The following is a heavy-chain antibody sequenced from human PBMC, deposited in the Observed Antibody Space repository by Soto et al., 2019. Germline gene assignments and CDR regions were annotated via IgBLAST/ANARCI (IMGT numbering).Heavy chain of an antibody. CDR3: AKDNENYYFDY. Sequence: GGSLRLSCAASGFTFSSYGMHWVRQAPGKGLEWMAVISYDGSNKYYADSVKGRFTISRDNSKNTLYLQMNSLRAEDTAVYYCAKDNENYYFDYWGQGTLVTVSS. J-gene: IGHJ4*02. CDR1: GFTFSSYG. V-gene: IGHV3-30*18. CDR2: ISYDGSNK. D-gene: IGHD1-1*01.